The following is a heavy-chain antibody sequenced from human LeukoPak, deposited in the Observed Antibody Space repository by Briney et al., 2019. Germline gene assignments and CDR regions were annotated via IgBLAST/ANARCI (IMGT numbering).Heavy chain of an antibody. Sequence: SETLSLTCTVSGGSISSYYWSWIRQPPGKGLEWIGYIYYSGSTNYNPSLKSRVTISVDTSKNQFSLNLSSVTAADTAVYYCARSYSYYYYYGMDVWGQGTTVTVSS. J-gene: IGHJ6*02. CDR1: GGSISSYY. CDR2: IYYSGST. V-gene: IGHV4-59*08. CDR3: ARSYSYYYYYGMDV. D-gene: IGHD5-18*01.